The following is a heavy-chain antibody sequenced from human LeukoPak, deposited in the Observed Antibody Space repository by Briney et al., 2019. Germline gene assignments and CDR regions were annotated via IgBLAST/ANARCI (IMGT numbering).Heavy chain of an antibody. CDR3: ARSSPHCSSTSCYNDAFDI. D-gene: IGHD2-2*02. V-gene: IGHV3-11*04. J-gene: IGHJ3*02. CDR1: GFTFSDYS. Sequence: GGSLRLSCAASGFTFSDYSMSWIRQAPGKGLEWVSYITNTGTTIYYADSVKGRFTISRDNTKNSLYLQMNSLRAEDTAVYYCARSSPHCSSTSCYNDAFDIWGQGTMVTVSS. CDR2: ITNTGTTI.